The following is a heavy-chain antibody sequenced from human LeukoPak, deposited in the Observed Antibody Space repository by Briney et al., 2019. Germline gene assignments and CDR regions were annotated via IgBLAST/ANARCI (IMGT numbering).Heavy chain of an antibody. Sequence: GGSLRLSCAASGFTFSSYGMPWVRQAPGKGLEWVAVIWYDGSNKYYADSVKGRFTISRDNSKNTLYLQMNSLRAEDTAVYYCARDSAGIVVVPAAIYYYYGMDVWGQGTTVTVSS. CDR2: IWYDGSNK. CDR3: ARDSAGIVVVPAAIYYYYGMDV. V-gene: IGHV3-33*01. CDR1: GFTFSSYG. D-gene: IGHD2-2*01. J-gene: IGHJ6*02.